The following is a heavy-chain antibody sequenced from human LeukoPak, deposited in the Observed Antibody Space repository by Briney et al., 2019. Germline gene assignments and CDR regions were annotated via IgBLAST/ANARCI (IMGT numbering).Heavy chain of an antibody. D-gene: IGHD5-12*01. J-gene: IGHJ6*03. V-gene: IGHV3-48*03. CDR3: ARVAATILNYYYYYMDV. CDR2: ISSSGSTI. CDR1: GFTFSSYE. Sequence: GGSLRLSCAASGFTFSSYEVNWVRQAPGKGLEWVSYISSSGSTIYYADSVKGRFTISRDNAKNSLYLQMNSLRAEDTAVYYCARVAATILNYYYYYMDVWGKGTTVTVSS.